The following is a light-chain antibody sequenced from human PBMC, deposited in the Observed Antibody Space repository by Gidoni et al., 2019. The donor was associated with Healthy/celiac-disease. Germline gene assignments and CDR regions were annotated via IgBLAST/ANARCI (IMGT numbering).Light chain of an antibody. CDR3: QQSYSTPPT. CDR2: AAS. CDR1: QSISSY. J-gene: IGKJ4*01. Sequence: DIHLPQYPSSLSASVADRVTITCRASQSISSYLDWYQQKPGEAPRFLIYAASSLQSGVPSRFSGSGSGTDFTLTISSLQPEDFATYYCQQSYSTPPTCGGGTKVEIK. V-gene: IGKV1-39*01.